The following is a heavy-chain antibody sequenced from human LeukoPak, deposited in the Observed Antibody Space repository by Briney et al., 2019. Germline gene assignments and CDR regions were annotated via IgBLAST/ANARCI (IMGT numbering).Heavy chain of an antibody. CDR2: IYYSGST. Sequence: PSETLSLTCAVSGASVSGSNYYWGWIRQPPGKGLEWIGNIYYSGSTYYNPSLKSRVTISVDTSKNQFSLKLSSVTAADTAVYYCASTLTPRGYGYWGQGTLVTVSS. CDR3: ASTLTPRGYGY. CDR1: GASVSGSNYY. J-gene: IGHJ4*02. D-gene: IGHD3-3*01. V-gene: IGHV4-39*07.